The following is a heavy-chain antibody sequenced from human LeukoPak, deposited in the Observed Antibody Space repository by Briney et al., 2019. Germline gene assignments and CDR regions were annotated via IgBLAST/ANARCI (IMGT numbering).Heavy chain of an antibody. CDR3: ASARYCSGGSCSYYYGMDV. CDR2: ISGSGGNT. J-gene: IGHJ6*04. Sequence: PGGSLRLSCAASGFTFSSYAMSWVRQAPGKGLEWVSTISGSGGNTNYADSVKGRFTISRDNSKNTLYLQMNSLRAEDTAVYYCASARYCSGGSCSYYYGMDVWGKGTTVTVSS. CDR1: GFTFSSYA. V-gene: IGHV3-23*01. D-gene: IGHD2-15*01.